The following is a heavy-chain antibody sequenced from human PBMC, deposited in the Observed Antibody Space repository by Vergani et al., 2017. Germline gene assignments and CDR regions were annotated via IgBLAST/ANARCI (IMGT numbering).Heavy chain of an antibody. J-gene: IGHJ5*02. D-gene: IGHD3-10*01. CDR1: GFTVSSNY. CDR2: IYSGGST. V-gene: IGHV3-53*02. CDR3: ARGLMPTMVRGVNWFDP. Sequence: EVQLVETGGGLIQPGGSLRLSCAASGFTVSSNYMSWVRQAPGKGLEWVSVIYSGGSTYYADSVKGRFTISRDNSKNTLYLQMNSLRAEDTAVYYCARGLMPTMVRGVNWFDPWGQGTLVTVSS.